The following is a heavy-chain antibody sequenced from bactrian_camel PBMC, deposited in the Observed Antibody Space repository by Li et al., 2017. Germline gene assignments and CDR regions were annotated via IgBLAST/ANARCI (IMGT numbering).Heavy chain of an antibody. V-gene: IGHV3S25*01. CDR3: VRDGELLPSLFGY. J-gene: IGHJ6*01. Sequence: QLVESGGGLVQPGGSLRLSCAASGFTFSIYWMYWVRQAPGKGLEWVSTIISNGGSTYYADSMKGRFTISRDNAKNTVYLQMNSLKPEDTAVYYCVRDGELLPSLFGYWGQGTQVTVS. CDR1: GFTFSIYW. CDR2: IISNGGST. D-gene: IGHD6*01.